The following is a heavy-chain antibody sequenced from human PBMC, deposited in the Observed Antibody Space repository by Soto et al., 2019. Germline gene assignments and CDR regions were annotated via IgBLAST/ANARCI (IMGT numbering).Heavy chain of an antibody. CDR2: ISWDGGST. J-gene: IGHJ5*02. Sequence: GGSQILSCAASGFNFEYYARHWVRQAPGKGLEWVSLISWDGGSTYYADSVKGRFTISRDNSKNSLYLQMNSLRTEDTALYYCAKDVGIAAAGTAPWFDPWGQGTLVTVSS. CDR3: AKDVGIAAAGTAPWFDP. CDR1: GFNFEYYA. V-gene: IGHV3-43*01. D-gene: IGHD6-13*01.